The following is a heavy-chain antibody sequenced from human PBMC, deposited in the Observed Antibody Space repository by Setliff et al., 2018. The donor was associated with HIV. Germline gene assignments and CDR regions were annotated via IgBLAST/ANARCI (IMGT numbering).Heavy chain of an antibody. V-gene: IGHV4-61*02. Sequence: SETLSLTCTVSGGSFSSVSYYWNWIRQPAGKGLEWIGRIYFSGSTNYNPSLKSRVTISADTSKKQFSLKLRSVTAADTAVYYCARSSYYGSGSYTDYWGQGTLVTVSS. D-gene: IGHD3-10*01. J-gene: IGHJ4*02. CDR2: IYFSGST. CDR3: ARSSYYGSGSYTDY. CDR1: GGSFSSVSYY.